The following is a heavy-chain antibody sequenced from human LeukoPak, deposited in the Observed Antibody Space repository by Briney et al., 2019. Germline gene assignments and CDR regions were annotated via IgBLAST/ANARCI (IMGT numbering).Heavy chain of an antibody. D-gene: IGHD1-26*01. Sequence: GGSLRLSCGVSGFSFKSYSMNWVRQAPGKGLEWVASILGSGSEMFYADSVKGRFIISRDNSKNSLYLQMNSLRVEDTAVYFCANVQSDILGAVFFSFDVWGQGTTVTVSS. CDR3: ANVQSDILGAVFFSFDV. V-gene: IGHV3-21*06. J-gene: IGHJ3*01. CDR1: GFSFKSYS. CDR2: ILGSGSEM.